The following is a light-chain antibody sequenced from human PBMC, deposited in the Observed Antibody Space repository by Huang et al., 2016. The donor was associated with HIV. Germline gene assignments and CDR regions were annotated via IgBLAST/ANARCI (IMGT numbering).Light chain of an antibody. Sequence: DIVLTQSPATLSLSPGQRATLSCRASQNINKYLVLYQQKPGQAPRLLIYDSFHRATGSPARFSGSGSGTDFTLTINTLEPEDFAVYYCQQRGAWPLTFGGGTKVEIK. CDR2: DSF. CDR3: QQRGAWPLT. J-gene: IGKJ4*01. CDR1: QNINKY. V-gene: IGKV3-11*01.